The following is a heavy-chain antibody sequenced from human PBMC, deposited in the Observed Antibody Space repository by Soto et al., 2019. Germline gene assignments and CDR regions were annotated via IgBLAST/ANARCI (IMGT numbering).Heavy chain of an antibody. V-gene: IGHV1-69*01. CDR1: GGTFSSYA. CDR3: ASEYGSGSSYYYYYGMDV. CDR2: IIPIFGTA. D-gene: IGHD3-10*01. J-gene: IGHJ6*02. Sequence: QVQLVQSGAEVKKPGSSVKVSCKASGGTFSSYAISWVRQAPGQGLEWMGGIIPIFGTANYAQKFQGRVTIPADESTSTAYMELSSLRSEDTAVYYCASEYGSGSSYYYYYGMDVWGQGTTVTVSS.